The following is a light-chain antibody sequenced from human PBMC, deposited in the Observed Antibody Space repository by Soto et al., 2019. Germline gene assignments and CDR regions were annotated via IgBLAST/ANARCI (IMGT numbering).Light chain of an antibody. J-gene: IGKJ1*01. Sequence: EIVLTQSPGTLSLSPGERAALSCRASQSVTNDYVAWYRQIPGQAPSLLMYGPSSRAAGIPDRFSGRGSGTDFTLTISRLEPEDFAVYYCHQYGSSPWTFGQGTKVEI. CDR1: QSVTNDY. V-gene: IGKV3-20*01. CDR2: GPS. CDR3: HQYGSSPWT.